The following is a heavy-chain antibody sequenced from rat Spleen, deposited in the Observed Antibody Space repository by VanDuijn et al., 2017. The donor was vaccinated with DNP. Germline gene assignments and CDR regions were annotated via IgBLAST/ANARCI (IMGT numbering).Heavy chain of an antibody. CDR3: TTAGRMGYVGYYFDY. J-gene: IGHJ2*01. V-gene: IGHV5-20*01. CDR2: ISYDGGSS. D-gene: IGHD1-7*01. CDR1: GFTFSDYY. Sequence: EVQLVESGGGLVQPGRSLKLSCAASGFTFSDYYIAWVRQAPTKGLDWVASISYDGGSSYYRDSVKGRFTLSRDNAKSSLYLQMDSLRSEETATYYWTTAGRMGYVGYYFDYWGQGVMVTVSS.